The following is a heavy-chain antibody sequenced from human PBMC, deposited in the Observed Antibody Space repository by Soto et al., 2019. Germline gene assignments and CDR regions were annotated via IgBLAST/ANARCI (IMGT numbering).Heavy chain of an antibody. V-gene: IGHV4-30-4*01. CDR1: GGSISGGVGGLYY. CDR3: AREVIAMTTEGELDL. CDR2: IYDSGST. J-gene: IGHJ2*01. Sequence: QLQLRESGPGLVKPSETLSLTGTVSGGSISGGVGGLYYWSWIRQPPGKGLEWIGYIYDSGSTYYNPSLKGRFTVSVDTSKNQFSLRLSSVTAADSAVYYSAREVIAMTTEGELDLWGRGPLVTASS. D-gene: IGHD4-17*01.